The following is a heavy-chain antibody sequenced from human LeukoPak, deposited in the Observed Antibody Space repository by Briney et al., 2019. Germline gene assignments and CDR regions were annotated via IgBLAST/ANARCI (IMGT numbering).Heavy chain of an antibody. Sequence: GGSLRLSCAASGFTFSSYWMHWVRQAPGKGLVWVSRINSDGSSRSYAGSVKGRFTISRDNDKSTLYLQMNSLRAEDTAVYYCARDSADCTGGFCYLVYWGQGTLVTVSS. V-gene: IGHV3-74*01. CDR1: GFTFSSYW. J-gene: IGHJ4*02. CDR2: INSDGSSR. D-gene: IGHD2-8*02. CDR3: ARDSADCTGGFCYLVY.